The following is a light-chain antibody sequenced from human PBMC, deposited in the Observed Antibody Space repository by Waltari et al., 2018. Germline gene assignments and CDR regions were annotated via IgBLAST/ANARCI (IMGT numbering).Light chain of an antibody. CDR1: QSVLRSFNNNNY. CDR2: WAS. Sequence: DIVMTQSPDSLAVSLGERATINCKSSQSVLRSFNNNNYLAWYQQKPGQPPKLLIHWASTRESGVPDRFSGSGSGTDFTLTISSLQAEDVAVYYCQQYYSTPPTFGQGTKLEIK. CDR3: QQYYSTPPT. V-gene: IGKV4-1*01. J-gene: IGKJ2*01.